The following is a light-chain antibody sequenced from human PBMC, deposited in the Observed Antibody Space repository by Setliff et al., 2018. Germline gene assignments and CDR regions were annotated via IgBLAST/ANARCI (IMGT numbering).Light chain of an antibody. CDR3: CSYAGSSTFA. CDR2: DFI. J-gene: IGLJ1*01. V-gene: IGLV2-23*02. CDR1: YSDVGKYNL. Sequence: QSVLAQPASVSGSPGQAITISCTGSYSDVGKYNLVSWYQQHSDKAPRLILYDFIKRPSGVSDRFSGSKSGNTASLTISGLQAEDEADYYCCSYAGSSTFAFGGGTKVTVL.